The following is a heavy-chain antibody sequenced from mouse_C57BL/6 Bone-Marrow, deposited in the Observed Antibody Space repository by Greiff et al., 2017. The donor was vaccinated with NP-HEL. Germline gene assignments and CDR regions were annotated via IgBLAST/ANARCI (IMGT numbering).Heavy chain of an antibody. V-gene: IGHV7-1*01. CDR1: GFTFSDFY. CDR3: ARDGGWATTVVAPFAY. CDR2: SRNKANDYTT. D-gene: IGHD1-1*01. Sequence: EVKLVESGGGLVQSGRSLRLSCATSGFTFSDFYMEWVRQAPGKGLEWIAASRNKANDYTTEYSVSVKGRFIVSRDTSQSILYLQMNALRAEDTAIYYCARDGGWATTVVAPFAYWGQGTLVTVSA. J-gene: IGHJ3*01.